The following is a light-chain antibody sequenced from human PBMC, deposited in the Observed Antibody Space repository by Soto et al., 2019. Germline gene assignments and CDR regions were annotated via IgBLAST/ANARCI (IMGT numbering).Light chain of an antibody. J-gene: IGKJ1*01. CDR3: QQYNNWPPWT. Sequence: EIVLTQSPGTLSLSPGERATLSCRASQSVRSNLAWYQQKPGQAPRLLIYAASTRAAGIPARFSGSGSGTEFTLTISSLQSEDFAVYYCQQYNNWPPWTFGQGTKVDIK. CDR2: AAS. CDR1: QSVRSN. V-gene: IGKV3-15*01.